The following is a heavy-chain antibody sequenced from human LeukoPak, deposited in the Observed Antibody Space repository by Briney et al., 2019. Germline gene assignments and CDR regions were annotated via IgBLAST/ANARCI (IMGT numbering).Heavy chain of an antibody. CDR3: ARAWASYGGNSRDYFDY. V-gene: IGHV3-21*06. J-gene: IGHJ4*02. D-gene: IGHD4-23*01. CDR2: ISSSSYI. Sequence: GGSLRLSCAASGFTFSSYSMNWVRQAPGKGLEWDSSISSSSYIYYADSVKGRFTISRDNAKNSLYLQMNSLRAEDTAVYYCARAWASYGGNSRDYFDYWGQGTLVTVSS. CDR1: GFTFSSYS.